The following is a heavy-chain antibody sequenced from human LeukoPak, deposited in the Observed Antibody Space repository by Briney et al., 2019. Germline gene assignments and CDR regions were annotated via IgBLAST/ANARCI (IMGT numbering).Heavy chain of an antibody. CDR2: ISYDGSNK. CDR3: ASDWLLDC. D-gene: IGHD3-9*01. CDR1: GFTFSSYA. Sequence: GGSLRLSCAASGFTFSSYAMHWVRQAPGKGLEWVAVISYDGSNKYYADSVKGRFTISRDNSKNTLYLQMNSLRAEDTAVYYCASDWLLDCWGQGTLVTVSS. V-gene: IGHV3-30*01. J-gene: IGHJ4*02.